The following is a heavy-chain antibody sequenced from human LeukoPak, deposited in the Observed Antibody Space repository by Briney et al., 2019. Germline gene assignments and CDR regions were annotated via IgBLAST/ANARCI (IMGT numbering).Heavy chain of an antibody. V-gene: IGHV4-39*07. CDR3: ARLVDIVATAYFDY. CDR2: IYYSGST. CDR1: GGSISSSSYY. J-gene: IGHJ4*02. Sequence: SETLSLTCTVSGGSISSSSYYWGWIRQPPGKGLEWIGSIYYSGSTYYNPSLKSRVTISVDTSKNQFSLKLSSVTAADTAVYYCARLVDIVATAYFDYWGQGTLVTVSS. D-gene: IGHD5-12*01.